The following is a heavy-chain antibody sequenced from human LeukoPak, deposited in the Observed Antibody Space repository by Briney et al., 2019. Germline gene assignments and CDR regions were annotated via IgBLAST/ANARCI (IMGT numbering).Heavy chain of an antibody. J-gene: IGHJ3*01. D-gene: IGHD3/OR15-3a*01. CDR1: GCTFSNYA. Sequence: GGALRLSCAASGCTFSNYAMSWVRQAPGKGLEWVSAISGSGGSTYYADSVKGRFTISRDNSKNTLYLQMNSLRAEDTAVYYCAKDRRVWTFWGQGTMVTVSS. V-gene: IGHV3-23*01. CDR2: ISGSGGST. CDR3: AKDRRVWTF.